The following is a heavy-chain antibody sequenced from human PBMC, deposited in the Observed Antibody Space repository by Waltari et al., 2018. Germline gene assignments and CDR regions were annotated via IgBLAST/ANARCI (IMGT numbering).Heavy chain of an antibody. D-gene: IGHD2-21*02. Sequence: EVQLVESGGGLVQSGGSLMLSCAASGFTFVAPDVDWVRQAPEKGLEWVGRTRNKAHSYTTEYAASVKGRFTISRDDSKNSLHLQMNSLKIEDTAVYYCARDLDGDSNLDYWGQGTLVTVSS. CDR3: ARDLDGDSNLDY. V-gene: IGHV3-72*01. J-gene: IGHJ4*01. CDR2: TRNKAHSYTT. CDR1: GFTFVAPD.